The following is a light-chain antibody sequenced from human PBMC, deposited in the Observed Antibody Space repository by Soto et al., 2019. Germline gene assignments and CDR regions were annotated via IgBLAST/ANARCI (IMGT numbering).Light chain of an antibody. CDR1: QSVGTS. V-gene: IGKV1-5*03. J-gene: IGKJ1*01. CDR3: QQYNTYRT. Sequence: DIQMTQSPSTLSASVGDRLTITCRASQSVGTSLAWYQQKAGIAPKLLIYQASSLKNGVPSRFSGSGSGTEFTLTISSLQPDDFATYYCQQYNTYRTFGQGTKVELQ. CDR2: QAS.